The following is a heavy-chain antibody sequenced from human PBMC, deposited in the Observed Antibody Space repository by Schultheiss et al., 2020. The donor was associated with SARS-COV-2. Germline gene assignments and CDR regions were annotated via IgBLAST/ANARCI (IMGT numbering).Heavy chain of an antibody. J-gene: IGHJ4*02. Sequence: SETLSLTCSVSGGSISSYYWSWIRQPPGKGLEWIGNIYYSGSTNYNPSLKSRVTISVDTSKNQFSLKLTSVTAADTAVYYCAKDDYVWGSYLRHWGQGSLVTVSS. CDR2: IYYSGST. CDR3: AKDDYVWGSYLRH. CDR1: GGSISSYY. V-gene: IGHV4-59*01. D-gene: IGHD3-16*02.